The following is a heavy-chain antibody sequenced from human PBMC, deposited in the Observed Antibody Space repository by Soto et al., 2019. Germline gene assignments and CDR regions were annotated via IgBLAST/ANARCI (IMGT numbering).Heavy chain of an antibody. Sequence: QVQLQQWGAGLLKPSETLSLTCAVYGGFVSSGSYYWSWIRQPPGKGLEWIGEMSHSGGTHFNPSRTSRFTISVDTSKNQFSLKMSSVTAADTALYYCARVERGTATTVVDAFDIWGPGTMVTVSS. J-gene: IGHJ3*02. D-gene: IGHD1-1*01. CDR1: GGFVSSGSYY. CDR2: MSHSGGT. CDR3: ARVERGTATTVVDAFDI. V-gene: IGHV4-34*01.